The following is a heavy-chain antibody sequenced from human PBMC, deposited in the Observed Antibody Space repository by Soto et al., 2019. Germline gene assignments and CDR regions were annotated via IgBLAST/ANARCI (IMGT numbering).Heavy chain of an antibody. CDR2: IYYSGST. Sequence: SDTLSLTCTVSGGSVSSGSYYWSWIRQPPGKGLAWIGYIYYSGSTNYSPSLKSRVTISIDTSKNQFSLTLTSVTAADTAVYYCARVGQGRDGYNFDYWGPGILVTVS. J-gene: IGHJ4*02. V-gene: IGHV4-61*01. D-gene: IGHD5-12*01. CDR3: ARVGQGRDGYNFDY. CDR1: GGSVSSGSYY.